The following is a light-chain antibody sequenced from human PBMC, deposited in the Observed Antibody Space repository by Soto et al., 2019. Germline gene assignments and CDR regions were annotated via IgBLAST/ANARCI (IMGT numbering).Light chain of an antibody. Sequence: DIQMTQSPSTXSAXXXXRXXXTXRASQAINNWLAWYQQKPGKAPRFLIYAASSLQSGVPSRFSGSGSGTDFTLTISSLQPEDFATYYCQQANTLPFTFGPGTKVDIK. CDR1: QAINNW. CDR2: AAS. J-gene: IGKJ3*01. V-gene: IGKV1-12*01. CDR3: QQANTLPFT.